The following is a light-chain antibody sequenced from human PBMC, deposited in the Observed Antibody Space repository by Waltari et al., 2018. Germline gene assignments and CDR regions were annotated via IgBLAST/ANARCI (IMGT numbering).Light chain of an antibody. Sequence: DIQMTQSPSTLSASVGDRVTITCRASQSISNWLAWYQQKPGKAPKFLIYNTSNLESGVPSRFSGSGSGTEFTLTISSLQPDDFATYYCQQYNVYSLTFGGGTKVEIK. V-gene: IGKV1-5*03. J-gene: IGKJ4*01. CDR3: QQYNVYSLT. CDR1: QSISNW. CDR2: NTS.